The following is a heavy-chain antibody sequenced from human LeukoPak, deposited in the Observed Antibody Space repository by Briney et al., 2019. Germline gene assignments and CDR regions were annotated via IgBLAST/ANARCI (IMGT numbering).Heavy chain of an antibody. J-gene: IGHJ4*02. D-gene: IGHD2-15*01. CDR3: ARAYCSGGSCYLGYFDY. CDR1: GGSISSGGYY. V-gene: IGHV4-31*03. CDR2: IYYSGST. Sequence: SQTLSLTCTVSGGSISSGGYYWSWIRQHPGKGLEWIGYIYYSGSTYYNPSLKSRVTISVDTSKNQFSLKLSSVTAADTAVYYCARAYCSGGSCYLGYFDYSGQGTLVTVSS.